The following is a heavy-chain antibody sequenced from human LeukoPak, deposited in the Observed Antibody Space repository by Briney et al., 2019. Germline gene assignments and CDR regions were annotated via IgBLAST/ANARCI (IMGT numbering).Heavy chain of an antibody. CDR1: GFTFSSYS. V-gene: IGHV3-21*01. J-gene: IGHJ4*01. CDR3: ARAISYDSPHIDY. CDR2: ISSSSSYI. Sequence: GGSLRLSCAASGFTFSSYSMNWVRQAPGKGLEWVSSISSSSSYIYYADSVKGRFTISRDNAKNSLYLQMNSLRAEDTAVYYCARAISYDSPHIDYWGHGTLVTVSS. D-gene: IGHD3-16*01.